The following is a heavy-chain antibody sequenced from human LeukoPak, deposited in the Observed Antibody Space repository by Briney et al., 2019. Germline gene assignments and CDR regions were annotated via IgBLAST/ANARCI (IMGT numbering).Heavy chain of an antibody. CDR3: ARGRYCSADICSGGDAFDI. V-gene: IGHV4-34*01. Sequence: PSETLSLTCAVYGGSFSGYYWSWIRQPPGKGLEWIGEINHSGSTNYNPSLKSRVTMSVDTSKNQFSLELSSVTAADTAVYYCARGRYCSADICSGGDAFDIWGQGTMVSVSS. J-gene: IGHJ3*02. CDR1: GGSFSGYY. D-gene: IGHD2-15*01. CDR2: INHSGST.